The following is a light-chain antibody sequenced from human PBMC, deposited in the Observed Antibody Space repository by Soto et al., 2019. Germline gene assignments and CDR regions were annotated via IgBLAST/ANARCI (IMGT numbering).Light chain of an antibody. Sequence: QSALTQPASVSGSPGQSITISCTGTSSDVGSYNFVSWYQHHPGKAPTMMIYEVSKRPSEISNRFSCSKSGNTASLTISGLQAEDEADYYCCSYAGSNTLLFGGGTKLTVL. CDR1: SSDVGSYNF. CDR2: EVS. J-gene: IGLJ2*01. V-gene: IGLV2-23*01. CDR3: CSYAGSNTLL.